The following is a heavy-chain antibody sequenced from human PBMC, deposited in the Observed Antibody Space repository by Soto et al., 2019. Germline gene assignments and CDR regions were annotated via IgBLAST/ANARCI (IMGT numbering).Heavy chain of an antibody. J-gene: IGHJ4*02. CDR3: ARGLYVLGDFWSGDYRGDS. D-gene: IGHD3-3*01. V-gene: IGHV1-46*03. CDR1: GYTFTDYY. Sequence: ASVKVSCEATGYTFTDYYIHWVRQAPGQGLEWMGIINPRGGFTGYAQKFRGRVTMTRDTSTSTVYMELSSLRSEDTAIYYCARGLYVLGDFWSGDYRGDSWGQGTLVTVSS. CDR2: INPRGGFT.